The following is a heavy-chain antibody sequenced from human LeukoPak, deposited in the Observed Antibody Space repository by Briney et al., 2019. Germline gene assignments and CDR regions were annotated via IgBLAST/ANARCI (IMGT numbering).Heavy chain of an antibody. CDR2: IYSGGST. J-gene: IGHJ4*02. D-gene: IGHD2/OR15-2a*01. CDR1: GFTFSSYA. Sequence: GSLRLSCAASGFTFSSYAMSWVRQAPGKGLEWVSVIYSGGSTYYADSVKGRFTISRDNSKNTLYLQMNSLRAEDTAVYYCAREWGYYHWGQGTLVTVSS. CDR3: AREWGYYH. V-gene: IGHV3-53*01.